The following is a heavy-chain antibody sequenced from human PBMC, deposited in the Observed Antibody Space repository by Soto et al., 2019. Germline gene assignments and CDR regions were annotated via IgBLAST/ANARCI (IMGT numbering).Heavy chain of an antibody. J-gene: IGHJ5*02. D-gene: IGHD2-15*01. CDR3: ARQCRGVTCHWFVP. Sequence: SETLSLTCTVSGSSLSGHYWSWMRQPPGKGLECIGYIYYGGSPNYNPSLKSRVTISVDTSKTQFSLTLTSVTAADTAVYYCARQCRGVTCHWFVPWGQGTLVTVSS. CDR2: IYYGGSP. CDR1: GSSLSGHY. V-gene: IGHV4-59*08.